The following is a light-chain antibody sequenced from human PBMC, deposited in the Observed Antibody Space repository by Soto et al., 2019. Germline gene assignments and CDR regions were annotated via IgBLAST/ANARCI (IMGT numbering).Light chain of an antibody. V-gene: IGKV1-5*01. CDR2: DAS. CDR3: QQYNSYSTWT. Sequence: DIQMTQSPSTLSASVGDRVTITCRASQSISSWLAWYQQKPGKAPKLLIYDASSLESGAPSRFSGRGSGTDFTLTISSPQPDDFATYDCQQYNSYSTWTFGQGTKVEIK. J-gene: IGKJ1*01. CDR1: QSISSW.